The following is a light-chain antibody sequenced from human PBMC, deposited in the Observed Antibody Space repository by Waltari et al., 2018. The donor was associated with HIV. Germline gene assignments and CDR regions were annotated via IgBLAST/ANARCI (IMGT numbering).Light chain of an antibody. CDR3: AVWDDSLSAQL. Sequence: QSVLTQSPSTSGTPGQRVTISCSGSSSNIESNYVSWFQQVPGTSPKLLIFRNTQRPSGVSDRFSGSVSGASASLAIIGLRSEDEADYYCAVWDDSLSAQLFGGGTKLTVL. V-gene: IGLV1-47*02. J-gene: IGLJ3*02. CDR2: RNT. CDR1: SSNIESNY.